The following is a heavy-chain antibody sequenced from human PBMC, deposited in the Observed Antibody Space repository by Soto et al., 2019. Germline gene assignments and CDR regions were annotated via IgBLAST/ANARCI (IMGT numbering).Heavy chain of an antibody. CDR2: ISGSGGST. J-gene: IGHJ1*01. V-gene: IGHV3-23*01. Sequence: PGGSLRLSCAASGFTFSDYYMSWIRQAPGKGLEWVSAISGSGGSTYYADSVKGRFTISRDNSKNTLYLQMNSLRAEDTAVYYCAKDSLIVLVPAAYPFQHWGQGTLVTVSS. CDR1: GFTFSDYY. CDR3: AKDSLIVLVPAAYPFQH. D-gene: IGHD2-2*01.